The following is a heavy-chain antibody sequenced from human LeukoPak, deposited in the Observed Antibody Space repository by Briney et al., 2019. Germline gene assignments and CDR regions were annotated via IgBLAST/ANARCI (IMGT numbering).Heavy chain of an antibody. Sequence: ASVKVSCKASGYTFTSCYMHWVRQAPGQGLEWMGIINPSGGSTSYAQKFQGRVTMTRDTSTSTVYMELSSLRSGDTAVYYCARDRNYYDSSGSPNDWFDPWGQGTLVTVSS. J-gene: IGHJ5*02. CDR1: GYTFTSCY. V-gene: IGHV1-46*01. CDR2: INPSGGST. D-gene: IGHD3-22*01. CDR3: ARDRNYYDSSGSPNDWFDP.